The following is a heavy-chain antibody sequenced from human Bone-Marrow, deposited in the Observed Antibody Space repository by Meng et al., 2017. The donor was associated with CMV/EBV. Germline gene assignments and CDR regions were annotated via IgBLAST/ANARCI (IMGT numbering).Heavy chain of an antibody. CDR1: GFTFSSYW. V-gene: IGHV3-7*01. CDR2: IKQDGSEK. Sequence: SCAASGFTFSSYWMSWVRQAPGKGLEWVANIKQDGSEKYYVDSVKGRFTISRDNAKNSLYLQMTSLRAEDTAVYYCARESGILWSGFMFYFDFWGQGTLVTVSS. D-gene: IGHD3-3*01. CDR3: ARESGILWSGFMFYFDF. J-gene: IGHJ4*02.